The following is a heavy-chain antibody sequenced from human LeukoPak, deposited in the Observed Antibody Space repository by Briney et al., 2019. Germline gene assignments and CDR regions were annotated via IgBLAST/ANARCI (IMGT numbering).Heavy chain of an antibody. CDR2: ISDNGGST. V-gene: IGHV3-23*01. J-gene: IGHJ4*02. CDR3: AKESYYDILTGYSHY. CDR1: GFTFNNYA. D-gene: IGHD3-9*01. Sequence: GGSLRLSCAASGFTFNNYAMSWVRQASGKGLEWVSAISDNGGSTYYADSVKGRFTISRDNSKNTLYLQMNSLRAEDTAMYYCAKESYYDILTGYSHYWGQGTLVTVSS.